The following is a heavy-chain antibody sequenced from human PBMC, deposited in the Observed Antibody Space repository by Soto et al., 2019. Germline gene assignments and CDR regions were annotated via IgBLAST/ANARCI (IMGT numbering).Heavy chain of an antibody. CDR1: GGTFSSYA. J-gene: IGHJ4*02. V-gene: IGHV1-69*12. CDR2: ITAIFGTA. CDR3: ARVRDRFLEWLGSEG. Sequence: QVQLVQSGAEVKKHGSSVKVSCKASGGTFSSYAISWVRQAPGQGLEWMGGITAIFGTANYAQKFQGRVTITADESTSTAYMKPSSMRSDYTAVYYCARVRDRFLEWLGSEGWGQGTLVTVTS. D-gene: IGHD3-3*01.